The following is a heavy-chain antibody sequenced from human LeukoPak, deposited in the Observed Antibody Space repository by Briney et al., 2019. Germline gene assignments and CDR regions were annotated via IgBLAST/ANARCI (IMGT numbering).Heavy chain of an antibody. J-gene: IGHJ4*02. CDR1: GFTFSSYS. V-gene: IGHV3-21*01. Sequence: GGSLRLSCAASGFTFSSYSMNWVRQAPGKGLEWVSSSSSSSSYIYYADSVKGRFTISRDNAKNSLYLQMNSLRAEDTAVYYCAREWELLEAFDYWGQGTLVTVSS. CDR2: SSSSSSYI. CDR3: AREWELLEAFDY. D-gene: IGHD1-26*01.